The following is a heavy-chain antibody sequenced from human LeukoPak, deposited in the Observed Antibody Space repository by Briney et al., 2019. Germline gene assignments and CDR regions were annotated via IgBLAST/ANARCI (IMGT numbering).Heavy chain of an antibody. CDR2: MNPNSGNT. Sequence: ASVKVSCKASGYTFTSYDINWVRQDTGQGLEWMGWMNPNSGNTGYAQKFQGRVTMTRNTSISTAYMELSSLRSEDTAVYYCARGFSMPDTELDPWGQGTLVTVSS. CDR3: ARGFSMPDTELDP. D-gene: IGHD3-3*02. J-gene: IGHJ5*02. CDR1: GYTFTSYD. V-gene: IGHV1-8*01.